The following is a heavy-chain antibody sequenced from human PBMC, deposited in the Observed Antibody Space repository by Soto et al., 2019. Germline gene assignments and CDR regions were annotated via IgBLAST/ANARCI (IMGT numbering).Heavy chain of an antibody. CDR2: IDPSDSYT. D-gene: IGHD5-12*01. V-gene: IGHV5-10-1*01. CDR3: ARHGLEWLRIGSYYGMDV. J-gene: IGHJ6*02. CDR1: GYSFTSYW. Sequence: PGESLKISCKGSGYSFTSYWISWVRQMPGKGLEWMGRIDPSDSYTNYSPSFQGHVTISADKSISTAYLQWSSLKASDTAMYYCARHGLEWLRIGSYYGMDVWGQGTTVTVSS.